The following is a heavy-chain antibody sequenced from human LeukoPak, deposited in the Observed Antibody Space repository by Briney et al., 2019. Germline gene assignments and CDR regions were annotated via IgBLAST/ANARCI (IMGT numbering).Heavy chain of an antibody. CDR3: AKASTNWGKFYLDY. Sequence: GGSLRLSCVASGFTFSSYDMIWVRRAPGKGLEWVSAISGSSGNTYYADSVKGRFTISRDNSKNTLYLHTNSLRAEDTAVYYCAKASTNWGKFYLDYWGQGTLVTVSS. J-gene: IGHJ4*02. CDR2: ISGSSGNT. CDR1: GFTFSSYD. D-gene: IGHD7-27*01. V-gene: IGHV3-23*01.